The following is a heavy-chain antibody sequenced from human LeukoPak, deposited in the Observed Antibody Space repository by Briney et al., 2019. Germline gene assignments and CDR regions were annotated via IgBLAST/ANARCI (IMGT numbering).Heavy chain of an antibody. CDR2: ISSTGSTI. D-gene: IGHD6-13*01. CDR3: ARDALAATGARGDY. V-gene: IGHV3-48*03. J-gene: IGHJ4*02. CDR1: GFTFSRYE. Sequence: GGSLRLSCAASGFTFSRYEMNWVRQAPGKGLEWVSYISSTGSTIYYADPVKGRFTISRDNAKNSLYLQMNSLRAEDTAVYYCARDALAATGARGDYWGQGTLVTASS.